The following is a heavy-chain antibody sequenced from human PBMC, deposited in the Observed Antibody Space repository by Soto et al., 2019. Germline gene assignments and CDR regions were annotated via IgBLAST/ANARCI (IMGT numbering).Heavy chain of an antibody. D-gene: IGHD2-21*02. CDR2: IIPIVGRS. CDR1: GGTFRSNT. V-gene: IGHV1-69*02. Sequence: QLQLVQSGAEVKKPGSSVRLSCKASGGTFRSNTLSWVRQAPGQGLEWMGRIIPIVGRSDYSQKFQGRVIITADRSTSTAYMEMSSLRSEDTAMYHCVLDTAQDAFDMWGQGTMVTVSS. J-gene: IGHJ3*02. CDR3: VLDTAQDAFDM.